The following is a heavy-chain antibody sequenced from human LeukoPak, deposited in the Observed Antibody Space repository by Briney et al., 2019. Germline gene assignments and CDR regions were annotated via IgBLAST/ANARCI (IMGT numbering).Heavy chain of an antibody. J-gene: IGHJ4*02. CDR1: GASISSYY. V-gene: IGHV4-59*08. Sequence: ASETLSLTCTVSGASISSYYWSWIRQPPGKGLEWIGYIDYSGSTNYTPSLKSRVTISVDTSKNQFSLKLSSVTAADTAVYYCARHFSSGYDFWSGYRSPFDYWGQGTLVTVSP. CDR3: ARHFSSGYDFWSGYRSPFDY. D-gene: IGHD3-3*01. CDR2: IDYSGST.